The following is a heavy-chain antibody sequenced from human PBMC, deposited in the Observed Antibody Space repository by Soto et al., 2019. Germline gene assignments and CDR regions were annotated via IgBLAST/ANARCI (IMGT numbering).Heavy chain of an antibody. CDR2: INYIGST. D-gene: IGHD3-3*01. J-gene: IGHJ4*02. CDR3: AKTGFWSNYRVADY. CDR1: GGSISSSSSY. V-gene: IGHV4-39*01. Sequence: SETLSLTCTVSGGSISSSSSYWGWIRQPPGKGLEWIGSINYIGSTYYNPSLKSRITMSVDTSKNQFSLKLSSVTAADTAVYFCAKTGFWSNYRVADYWGQGTLVTVSS.